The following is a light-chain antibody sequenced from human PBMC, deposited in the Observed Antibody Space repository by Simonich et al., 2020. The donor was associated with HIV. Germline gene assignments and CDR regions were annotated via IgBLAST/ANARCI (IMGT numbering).Light chain of an antibody. CDR2: GAS. J-gene: IGKJ4*01. CDR1: KSVSSN. Sequence: EIVMTQSPATLSVSPGERATHSCRASKSVSSNLAWYQQKPGHAPRLLIYGASTRATGIPARFSGSGSGTEFTLTISSLQSEDFVVYHCQQYGSSPLTFGGGTKVEIK. V-gene: IGKV3-15*01. CDR3: QQYGSSPLT.